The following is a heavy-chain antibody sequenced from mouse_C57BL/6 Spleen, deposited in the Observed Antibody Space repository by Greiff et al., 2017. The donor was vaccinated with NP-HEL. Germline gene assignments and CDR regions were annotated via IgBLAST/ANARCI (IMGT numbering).Heavy chain of an antibody. Sequence: QVQLQQPGAELVRPGSSVKLSCKASGYTFTSHWMPWVKQRPIQGLEWIGNIDPSDSETHYNQKFKDKATLTVDKSSSTAYMQLSSLTSEDSAVYYCARHRLRYFDYWGQGTTLTVSS. D-gene: IGHD1-1*01. CDR2: IDPSDSET. CDR1: GYTFTSHW. CDR3: ARHRLRYFDY. V-gene: IGHV1-52*01. J-gene: IGHJ2*01.